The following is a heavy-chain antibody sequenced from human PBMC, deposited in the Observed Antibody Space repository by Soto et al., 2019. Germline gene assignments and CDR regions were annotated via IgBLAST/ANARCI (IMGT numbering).Heavy chain of an antibody. Sequence: ASVKVSCKVSGYTLTELSMHWVRQAPGKGLEWMGGFDPEDGETIYAQKFQGRVTMTEDTSTDTAYMELSSLRSEDTAVYYCATIPYGGSTYYFEYWGQGTLVTVSS. CDR2: FDPEDGET. CDR1: GYTLTELS. D-gene: IGHD5-12*01. V-gene: IGHV1-24*01. J-gene: IGHJ4*02. CDR3: ATIPYGGSTYYFEY.